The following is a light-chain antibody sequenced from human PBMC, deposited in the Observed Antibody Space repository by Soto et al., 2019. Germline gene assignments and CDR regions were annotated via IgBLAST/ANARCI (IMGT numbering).Light chain of an antibody. CDR3: QQYGSSPT. CDR2: GAF. Sequence: EIVVTQSPATLSLSPGATATLSCRASQNIISSYLAWYQQKPGQAPRLLIYGAFTRAAGIPDRFSGSGSGTDFTLTISRLEPEDSAVYYCQQYGSSPTFGPGTTVDIK. CDR1: QNIISSY. V-gene: IGKV3-20*01. J-gene: IGKJ3*01.